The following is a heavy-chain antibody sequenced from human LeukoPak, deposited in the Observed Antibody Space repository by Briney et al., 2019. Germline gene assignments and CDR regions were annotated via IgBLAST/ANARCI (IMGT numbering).Heavy chain of an antibody. J-gene: IGHJ4*02. CDR3: AKDDYYDSSGYYLVWGH. CDR2: ISGSGGST. CDR1: GFTFSSYA. Sequence: PGGSLRLSCAASGFTFSSYAMSWVRQAPGKGLEWVSAISGSGGSTYYADSVKGRFTISRDNSKNTLYLQMNSLRAEDTAVYYCAKDDYYDSSGYYLVWGHWGQGTLVTVSS. V-gene: IGHV3-23*01. D-gene: IGHD3-22*01.